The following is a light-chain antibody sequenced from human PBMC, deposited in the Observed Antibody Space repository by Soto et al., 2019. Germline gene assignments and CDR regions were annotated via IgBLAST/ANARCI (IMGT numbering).Light chain of an antibody. CDR1: QSISSW. V-gene: IGKV1-5*01. J-gene: IGKJ1*01. CDR2: DAA. Sequence: DIQMTQSPSTLSASVGDRVTITCRASQSISSWLAWYQQKPGKAPKLLISDAANLESGVPSRFRGRGSWTEIHFPIRSPEPDDFATYYCQHYNSYSQAFGQGTTVEIK. CDR3: QHYNSYSQA.